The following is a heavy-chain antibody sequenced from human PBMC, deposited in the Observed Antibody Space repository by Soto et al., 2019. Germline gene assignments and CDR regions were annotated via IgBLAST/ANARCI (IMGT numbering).Heavy chain of an antibody. V-gene: IGHV4-61*01. CDR1: GGSVSSGSYY. CDR2: IYYIGST. CDR3: ARVSLDSSAKEFAY. J-gene: IGHJ4*02. D-gene: IGHD6-25*01. Sequence: QVQLQESGPGLVKPSETLSLTCTVSGGSVSSGSYYWSWIRQPPGKGLEWIGYIYYIGSTNYNPSLKSRVTISVDTSKNQFSLKLSSVTAADTAVYYCARVSLDSSAKEFAYWGQGTLVTVSS.